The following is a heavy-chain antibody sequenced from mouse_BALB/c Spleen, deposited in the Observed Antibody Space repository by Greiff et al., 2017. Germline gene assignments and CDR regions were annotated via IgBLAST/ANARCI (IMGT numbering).Heavy chain of an antibody. J-gene: IGHJ2*01. V-gene: IGHV2-6-7*01. Sequence: QEQLKESGPGLVAPSQSLSITCTVSGFSLTGYGVNWVRQPPGKGLEWLGMIWGDGSTDYNSALKSRLSISKDNSKSQVFLKMNSLQTDDTARYYCARAYRYDMAYFDYWGQGTTLTVSS. CDR3: ARAYRYDMAYFDY. CDR1: GFSLTGYG. CDR2: IWGDGST. D-gene: IGHD2-14*01.